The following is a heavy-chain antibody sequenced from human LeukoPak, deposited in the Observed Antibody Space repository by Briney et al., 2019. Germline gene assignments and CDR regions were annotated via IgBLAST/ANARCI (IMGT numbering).Heavy chain of an antibody. CDR3: ATPASNYVWGGAFDV. CDR1: GYTLIELS. J-gene: IGHJ3*01. CDR2: FDPEDGET. D-gene: IGHD3-16*01. Sequence: RASVTVSCKVSGYTLIELSMNWVRQAPGKGLEWMGGFDPEDGETIYAQKFQGRVTMTEDTSTNTVYMELSSLRSEDTAVYYCATPASNYVWGGAFDVWGQGTRVTVSS. V-gene: IGHV1-24*01.